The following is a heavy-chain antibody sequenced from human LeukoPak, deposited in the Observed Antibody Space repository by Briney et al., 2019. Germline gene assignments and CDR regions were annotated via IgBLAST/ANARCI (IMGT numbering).Heavy chain of an antibody. D-gene: IGHD6-13*01. CDR2: IYYSGST. CDR3: ARVTIAAAGTFWFDP. V-gene: IGHV4-59*01. J-gene: IGHJ5*02. Sequence: SETLSLTCTVSGGSISSYYWSWIPQPPGKGLEWVEYIYYSGSTNYNPSLKSRVTISVDTSKNQFSLKLSSVTAADTAVYYCARVTIAAAGTFWFDPWGQGTLVTVSS. CDR1: GGSISSYY.